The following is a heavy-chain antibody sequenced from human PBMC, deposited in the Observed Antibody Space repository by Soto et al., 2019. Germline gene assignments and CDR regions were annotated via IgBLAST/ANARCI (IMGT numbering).Heavy chain of an antibody. CDR2: ISSSGNII. J-gene: IGHJ4*02. V-gene: IGHV3-11*01. CDR3: ARDLGYYASDGYFDY. Sequence: GGAPRPSRGRSGFTLSDHYKSLVRPAPGKGLEWVSYISSSGNIIYYADSVKGRFTISRDNAKNSLYLQMNSLRAEDTAVYYCARDLGYYASDGYFDYWGQGTLVTVSS. D-gene: IGHD3-22*01. CDR1: GFTLSDHY.